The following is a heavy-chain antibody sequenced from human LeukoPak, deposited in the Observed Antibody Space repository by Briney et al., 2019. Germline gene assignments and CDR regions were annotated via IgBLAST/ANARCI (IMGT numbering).Heavy chain of an antibody. V-gene: IGHV3-21*01. CDR1: GFTFSSYS. CDR2: ISSSSSYI. Sequence: EGSLRLSCAASGFTFSSYSMNWVRQAPGKGLEWVSSISSSSSYIYYADSVKGRFTISRDNAKNSLYLQMNSLRAEDTAVYYCARVKGGYCGGDCYYFDYWGQGTLVTVSS. CDR3: ARVKGGYCGGDCYYFDY. J-gene: IGHJ4*02. D-gene: IGHD2-21*01.